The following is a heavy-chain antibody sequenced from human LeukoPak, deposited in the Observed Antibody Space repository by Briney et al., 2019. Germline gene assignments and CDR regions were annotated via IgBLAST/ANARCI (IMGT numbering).Heavy chain of an antibody. CDR2: VFDSERT. J-gene: IGHJ4*02. CDR3: ATIKRGSIYGYFDF. D-gene: IGHD5-18*01. CDR1: GGSISTHY. V-gene: IGHV4-59*11. Sequence: SETLSLTCTVSGGSISTHYWSWIRQPPGKGLEWIGYVFDSERTKDNPLLKSRATLSADTSKNQFSLRLTSVTAADSAVYYCATIKRGSIYGYFDFWGQGVLVTVSS.